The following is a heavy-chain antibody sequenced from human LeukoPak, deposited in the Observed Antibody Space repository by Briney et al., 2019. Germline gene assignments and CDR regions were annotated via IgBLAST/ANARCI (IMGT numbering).Heavy chain of an antibody. J-gene: IGHJ3*02. Sequence: KPSETLSLTCTVSGGSISSYYWNWIRQPPGKGLEWIGYIYYSGNTNYNPSLQSRVTISVDTSKNQFSLKLSSVTAADTAVYYCARVGSGGPRRAPDIWGQGTMVTFSS. CDR3: ARVGSGGPRRAPDI. CDR1: GGSISSYY. D-gene: IGHD2-15*01. V-gene: IGHV4-59*01. CDR2: IYYSGNT.